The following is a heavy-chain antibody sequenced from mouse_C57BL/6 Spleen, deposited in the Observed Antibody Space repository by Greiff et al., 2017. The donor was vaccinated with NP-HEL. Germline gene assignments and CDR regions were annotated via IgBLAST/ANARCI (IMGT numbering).Heavy chain of an antibody. CDR2: IYPRSGNT. CDR1: GYTFTSYG. CDR3: ARSALYSNYAMDY. V-gene: IGHV1-81*01. J-gene: IGHJ4*01. Sequence: VQLVESGAELARPGASVKLSCKASGYTFTSYGISWVKQRTGQGLEWIGEIYPRSGNTYYNEKFKGKATLTADKSSSTAYMELRSLTSEDSAVYFCARSALYSNYAMDYWGQGTSVTVSS. D-gene: IGHD2-5*01.